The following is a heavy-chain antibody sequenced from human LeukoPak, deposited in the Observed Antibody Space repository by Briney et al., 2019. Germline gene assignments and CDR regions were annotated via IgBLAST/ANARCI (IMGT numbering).Heavy chain of an antibody. Sequence: SETLSLTWAVPGGSINSYYWSWVRQPPGKGLEWIGYIYYSGSTNYNPSLKSRVTMSVDTSKNQFSLNLSSVPAATTAVYYCARSRSGSYSGFDPWGQGTLVTVSS. J-gene: IGHJ5*02. CDR3: ARSRSGSYSGFDP. CDR1: GGSINSYY. V-gene: IGHV4-59*01. D-gene: IGHD1-26*01. CDR2: IYYSGST.